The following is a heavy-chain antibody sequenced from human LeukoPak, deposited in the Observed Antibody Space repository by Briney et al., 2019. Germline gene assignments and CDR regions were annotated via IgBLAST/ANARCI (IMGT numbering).Heavy chain of an antibody. D-gene: IGHD6-13*01. Sequence: SETLSLTCTVSGGSIGTYYWNWIRQSPGKGLEWIGSFSSSGSPDYNPSLRSRITMSVDTSNNQVSLSLSSVTAADTALYYCARRAAGRGVSYNYYYLDVWGKGTTVTVSS. CDR1: GGSIGTYY. J-gene: IGHJ6*03. CDR2: FSSSGSP. V-gene: IGHV4-59*01. CDR3: ARRAAGRGVSYNYYYLDV.